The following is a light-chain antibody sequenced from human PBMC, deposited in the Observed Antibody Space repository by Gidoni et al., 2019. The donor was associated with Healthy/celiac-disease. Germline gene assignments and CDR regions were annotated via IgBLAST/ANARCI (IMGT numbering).Light chain of an antibody. Sequence: EVVLTQSPATLSLSPGDRATLSCRASQTISGYLAWYQQKPGQAPRLLIYDASKRATGIPARFSGSGSGTDFTLTISSLESEDFAVYYCQHRANWPLTFGGGTKVEIE. CDR1: QTISGY. CDR3: QHRANWPLT. J-gene: IGKJ4*01. V-gene: IGKV3-11*01. CDR2: DAS.